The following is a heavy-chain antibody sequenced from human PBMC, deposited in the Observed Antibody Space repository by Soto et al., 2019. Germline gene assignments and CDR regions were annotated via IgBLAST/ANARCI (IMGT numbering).Heavy chain of an antibody. CDR1: EFTFGDYV. CDR3: EGHYPDSHFYYSYLDV. CDR2: IRSKAYGETT. D-gene: IGHD4-17*01. V-gene: IGHV3-49*03. J-gene: IGHJ6*03. Sequence: GGSLRLSCTASEFTFGDYVLSWFRQAPGKGLEWVGFIRSKAYGETTDYASSVRGRFTISRDDSKSIAYLQMNSLKTEDSVVYYCEGHYPDSHFYYSYLDVWGKGTTVTVSS.